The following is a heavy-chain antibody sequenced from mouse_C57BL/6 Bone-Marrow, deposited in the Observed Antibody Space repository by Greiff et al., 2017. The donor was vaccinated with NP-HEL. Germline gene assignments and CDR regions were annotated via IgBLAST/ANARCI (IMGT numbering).Heavy chain of an antibody. V-gene: IGHV1-69*01. D-gene: IGHD2-3*01. J-gene: IGHJ2*01. CDR2: IDPSDSYT. CDR1: GYTFTSYW. CDR3: ASGPPGWLLRDD. Sequence: QVQLQQPGAELVMPGASVKLSCKASGYTFTSYWMHWVKQRPGQGLEWIGEIDPSDSYTNYNQKFKGKSTLTVDKSSSTAYMQLSSLTSEDSAVYYCASGPPGWLLRDDWGQGTTLTVSS.